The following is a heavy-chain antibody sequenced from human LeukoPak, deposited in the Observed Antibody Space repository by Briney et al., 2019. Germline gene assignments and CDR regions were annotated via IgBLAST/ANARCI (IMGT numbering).Heavy chain of an antibody. J-gene: IGHJ4*02. D-gene: IGHD5-18*01. Sequence: SVKVSCKASGGTFSSYAISWVRQAPGQGLEWMGGIIPIFGTANYAQKFQGRVTITADESTSTAYMELSSLRSEDTAVYYCASSGGGYSYGFVIDYWGQGTLVTVSS. CDR2: IIPIFGTA. V-gene: IGHV1-69*13. CDR1: GGTFSSYA. CDR3: ASSGGGYSYGFVIDY.